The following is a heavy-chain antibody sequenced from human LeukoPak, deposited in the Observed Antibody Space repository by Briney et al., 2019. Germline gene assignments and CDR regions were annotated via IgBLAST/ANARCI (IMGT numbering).Heavy chain of an antibody. CDR3: ARERSGYFAYYYYMDV. CDR1: GGSISSYY. J-gene: IGHJ6*03. V-gene: IGHV4-4*07. Sequence: SETLSLTCTVSGGSISSYYWSWIRQPAGKGLEWIGRIYTSGSTNYNPSFKSRVTMSVDTSKNQFSLKLSSVTAADTAVYYCARERSGYFAYYYYMDVWGKGTTVTISS. CDR2: IYTSGST. D-gene: IGHD5-12*01.